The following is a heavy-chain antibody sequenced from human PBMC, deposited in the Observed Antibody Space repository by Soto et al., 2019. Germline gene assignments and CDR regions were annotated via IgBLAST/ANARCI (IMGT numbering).Heavy chain of an antibody. J-gene: IGHJ6*03. CDR3: ARDQCTNGVCYYDYYYYYMDV. Sequence: GGSLRLSCAASGFTFSSYSMNWVRQAPGKGLEWVSSISSSSSYIYYADSVKGRFTISRDNAKNSLYLQMNSLRAEDTAVYYCARDQCTNGVCYYDYYYYYMDVWGKGTTVTVSS. CDR1: GFTFSSYS. CDR2: ISSSSSYI. V-gene: IGHV3-21*01. D-gene: IGHD2-8*01.